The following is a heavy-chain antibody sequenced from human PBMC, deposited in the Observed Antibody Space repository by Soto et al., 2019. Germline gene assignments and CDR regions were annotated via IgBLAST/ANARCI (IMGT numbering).Heavy chain of an antibody. CDR3: ARAMVDMVRGVSHRPDNFDY. J-gene: IGHJ4*02. V-gene: IGHV4-30-4*01. CDR2: IYYSGST. D-gene: IGHD3-10*01. Sequence: TLSLTCTVSGGSISSGDYYWSWIRQPPGKGLEWIGYIYYSGSTCYNPSLKSRVTISVDTSKNQFSLKLSSVTAADTAVYYCARAMVDMVRGVSHRPDNFDYWGQGTLVTVSS. CDR1: GGSISSGDYY.